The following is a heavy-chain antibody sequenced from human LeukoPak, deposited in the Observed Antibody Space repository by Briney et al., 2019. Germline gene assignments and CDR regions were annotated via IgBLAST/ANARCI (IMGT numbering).Heavy chain of an antibody. CDR3: ARGGLTIFGVRSLVYMDV. D-gene: IGHD3-3*01. V-gene: IGHV4-34*01. CDR1: GGSFSGYY. Sequence: PSETLSLTCAAYGGSFSGYYWSWIRQPPGKGLEWIGEINHSGSTNYNPSLKSRVTISVDTSKNQFSLKLSSVTAADTAVYYCARGGLTIFGVRSLVYMDVWGKGTTVTVSS. CDR2: INHSGST. J-gene: IGHJ6*03.